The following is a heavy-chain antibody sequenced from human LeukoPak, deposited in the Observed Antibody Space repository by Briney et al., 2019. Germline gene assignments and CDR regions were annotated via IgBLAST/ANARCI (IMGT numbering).Heavy chain of an antibody. CDR3: AKDRSCSGSSCNVGS. Sequence: PGGSLRLSCAASGFTFSNYGMSWVRQAPGKGLDWVSAISGSGVSTYYADSVTGRFTISRDNSKNTLFLQMNGLRAEDTAVYYCAKDRSCSGSSCNVGSWGQGTMVTVSS. CDR1: GFTFSNYG. V-gene: IGHV3-23*01. D-gene: IGHD2-2*01. CDR2: ISGSGVST. J-gene: IGHJ3*01.